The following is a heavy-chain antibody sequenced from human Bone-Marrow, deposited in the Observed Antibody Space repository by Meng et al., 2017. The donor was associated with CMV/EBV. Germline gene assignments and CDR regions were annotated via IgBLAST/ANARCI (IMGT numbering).Heavy chain of an antibody. V-gene: IGHV3-21*01. Sequence: GESLKTSCAASGLTFRSYSMNWVRQAPGKGLEWVSSISSSSSYIYYADSVKGRFTISRDNAKNSLYLQKNSLRAEDTAVYYCARDQFYSIDYWGQGTLVTVSS. D-gene: IGHD2/OR15-2a*01. CDR3: ARDQFYSIDY. CDR2: ISSSSSYI. CDR1: GLTFRSYS. J-gene: IGHJ4*02.